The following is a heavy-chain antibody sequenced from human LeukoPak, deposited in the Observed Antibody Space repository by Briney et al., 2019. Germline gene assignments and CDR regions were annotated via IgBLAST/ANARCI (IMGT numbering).Heavy chain of an antibody. D-gene: IGHD3-10*01. CDR2: IYYSGST. CDR1: GGSISSSSYY. J-gene: IGHJ5*02. CDR3: ARHRMVRGVENWFDP. Sequence: PSETLSLTCTVSGGSISSSSYYWGWIRQPPGKGLEWIGSIYYSGSTYYNPSLKSRVTISVDTSKNQFSLKLSSVTAADTAVYYCARHRMVRGVENWFDPWGQGTLVTVSS. V-gene: IGHV4-39*01.